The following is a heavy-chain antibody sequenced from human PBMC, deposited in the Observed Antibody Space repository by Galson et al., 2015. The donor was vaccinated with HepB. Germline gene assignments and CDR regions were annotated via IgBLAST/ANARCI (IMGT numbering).Heavy chain of an antibody. V-gene: IGHV3-33*08. Sequence: SLRLSCAASGFTFSSYGMHWVRQAPGKGLEWVAVIWYDGSNKYYADSVKGRFTISRDNAKNSLYLQMNSLRAEDTAVYYCARDLPGAFDYWGQGTLVTVSS. CDR1: GFTFSSYG. CDR2: IWYDGSNK. J-gene: IGHJ4*02. CDR3: ARDLPGAFDY. D-gene: IGHD4-17*01.